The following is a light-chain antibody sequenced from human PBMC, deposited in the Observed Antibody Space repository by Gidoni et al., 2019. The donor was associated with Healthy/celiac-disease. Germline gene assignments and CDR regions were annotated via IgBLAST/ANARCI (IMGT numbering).Light chain of an antibody. CDR2: DAA. V-gene: IGKV3-11*01. Sequence: EIVLTQSPATLSFSPGERATRSCRASQSVSSYLAWYQQKPGHPHRLLIYDAANRATGIPARCSGSGSGTDFTLTISSLEPEDVAVYYCQQSSNWPLTFGGGTKVEIK. CDR3: QQSSNWPLT. J-gene: IGKJ4*02. CDR1: QSVSSY.